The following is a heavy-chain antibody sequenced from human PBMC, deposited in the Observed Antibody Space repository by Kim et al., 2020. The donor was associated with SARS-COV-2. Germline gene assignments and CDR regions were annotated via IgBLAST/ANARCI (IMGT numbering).Heavy chain of an antibody. CDR3: ARGGVQLGY. CDR2: GNT. Sequence: GNTGYAQKFQGSVTMTRNTSISTAYMELSSLRSEDTAVYYCARGGVQLGYWGQGTLVTVSS. J-gene: IGHJ4*02. V-gene: IGHV1-8*01. D-gene: IGHD6-13*01.